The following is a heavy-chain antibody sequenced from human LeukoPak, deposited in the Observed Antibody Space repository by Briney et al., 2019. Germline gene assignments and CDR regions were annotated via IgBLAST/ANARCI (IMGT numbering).Heavy chain of an antibody. CDR2: IYYSGST. Sequence: PSETLSLTCTVSGGSISSYYWSWIRQPPGKGLEWIGYIYYSGSTNYNPSLKSRVTISVDTSKNQFSLKLSSVTAADTAVYYCARAAGRLPDNDAFDIWGQGTMVTVSS. J-gene: IGHJ3*02. D-gene: IGHD1-14*01. CDR3: ARAAGRLPDNDAFDI. CDR1: GGSISSYY. V-gene: IGHV4-59*01.